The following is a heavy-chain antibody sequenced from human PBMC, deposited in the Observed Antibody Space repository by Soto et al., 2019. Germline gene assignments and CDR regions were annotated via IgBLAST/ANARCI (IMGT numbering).Heavy chain of an antibody. V-gene: IGHV3-30*18. CDR1: GFSFSTYA. CDR3: AKSLDYGDYNYYGLDV. Sequence: QEQLVESGGGVVQPGRSLRLSCAASGFSFSTYAMNWVRQAPGKGLEWVAVISFDGNKKYYGDSVKGRFTISRDRSENTLYLEMNSLRVEDTAVYYCAKSLDYGDYNYYGLDVWGQGTTVTVSS. D-gene: IGHD3-10*01. J-gene: IGHJ6*02. CDR2: ISFDGNKK.